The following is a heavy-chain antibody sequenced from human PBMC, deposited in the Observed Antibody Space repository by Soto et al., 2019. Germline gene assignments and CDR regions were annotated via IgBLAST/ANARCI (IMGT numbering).Heavy chain of an antibody. D-gene: IGHD5-18*01. CDR2: IYYSGST. CDR1: GGSISSYY. V-gene: IGHV4-59*01. CDR3: ARGGGYSYGFYFDY. J-gene: IGHJ4*02. Sequence: PSGTLSLTCTVSGGSISSYYWSWIRQPPGKGLEWIGYIYYSGSTNYNPSLKSRVTISVDTSKNQFSLKLSSVTAADTAVYYCARGGGYSYGFYFDYWGQGTLVTVSS.